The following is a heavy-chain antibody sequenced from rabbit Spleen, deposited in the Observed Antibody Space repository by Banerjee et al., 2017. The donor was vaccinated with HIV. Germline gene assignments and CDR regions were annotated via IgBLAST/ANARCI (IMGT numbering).Heavy chain of an antibody. D-gene: IGHD1-1*01. CDR3: VRGASSSGYYSL. V-gene: IGHV1S40*01. CDR1: GFFFSSNDY. J-gene: IGHJ3*01. CDR2: TAAGRSAFT. Sequence: QSLEESGGGLVQPEGSLTLTCTTSGFFFSSNDYICWVRQAPGKGLEWIACTAAGRSAFTYSASWAKGRFTCSSHNAQNTLYLQLSSLTAADTATYFCVRGASSSGYYSLWGQGTLVTVS.